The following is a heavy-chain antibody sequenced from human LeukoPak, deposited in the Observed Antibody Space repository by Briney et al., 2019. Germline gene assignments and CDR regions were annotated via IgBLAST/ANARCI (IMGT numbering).Heavy chain of an antibody. J-gene: IGHJ4*02. CDR2: ISYDGSNK. Sequence: GGSLRLSCAASGFTFSSYGMHWVRQAPGKGLEWVAVISYDGSNKYYADSVKGRFTISRDNSKNTLYLQMNSLRAEDTAVYYCAKGQLGYCSGGSCYAPDDYWGQGTLVTVSS. V-gene: IGHV3-30*18. CDR3: AKGQLGYCSGGSCYAPDDY. CDR1: GFTFSSYG. D-gene: IGHD2-15*01.